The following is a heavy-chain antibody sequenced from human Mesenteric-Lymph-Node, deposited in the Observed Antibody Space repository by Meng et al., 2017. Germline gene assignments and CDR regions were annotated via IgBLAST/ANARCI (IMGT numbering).Heavy chain of an antibody. V-gene: IGHV3-30*03. CDR2: ISYDGSNK. D-gene: IGHD3-22*01. J-gene: IGHJ6*02. CDR1: GGSFSGYY. CDR3: ARDLTMIVVVILGMDV. Sequence: GGSLRLSCAVYGGSFSGYYWSWIRQPPGKGLEWVAVISYDGSNKYYADSVKGRFTISRDNSKNTLYLQMNSLRAEDTAVYYCARDLTMIVVVILGMDVWGQGTTVTVSS.